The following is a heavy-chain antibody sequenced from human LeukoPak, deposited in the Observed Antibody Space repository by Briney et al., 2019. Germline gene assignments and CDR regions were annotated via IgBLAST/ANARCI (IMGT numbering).Heavy chain of an antibody. V-gene: IGHV1-69*01. J-gene: IGHJ4*02. CDR2: IIPIFGTA. CDR3: ARGLNSGSYGYFDY. CDR1: GGTFSSYA. Sequence: SVTVSCTASGGTFSSYAISWVRQAPGQGLEWMGGIIPIFGTANYAQKFQGRVTITADESTSTAYMELSSLRSEDTAVYYRARGLNSGSYGYFDYWGQGTLVTVPS. D-gene: IGHD1-26*01.